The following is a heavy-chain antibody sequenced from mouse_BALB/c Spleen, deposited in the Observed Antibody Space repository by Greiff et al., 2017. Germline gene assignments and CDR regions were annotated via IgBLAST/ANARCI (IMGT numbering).Heavy chain of an antibody. J-gene: IGHJ4*01. Sequence: DVKLQESGPGLVKPSQSLSLTCTVTGYSITSDYAWNWIRQFPGNKLEWMGYISYSGSTSYNPSLRSRISITRDTSKNQFFLQLNSVTTEDTATYYCARWLLRSYAMDYWGQGTSVTVSS. CDR2: ISYSGST. CDR3: ARWLLRSYAMDY. D-gene: IGHD2-3*01. V-gene: IGHV3-2*02. CDR1: GYSITSDYA.